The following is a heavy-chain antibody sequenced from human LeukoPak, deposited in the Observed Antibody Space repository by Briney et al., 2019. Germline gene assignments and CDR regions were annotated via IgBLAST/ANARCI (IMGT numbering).Heavy chain of an antibody. D-gene: IGHD6-19*01. CDR1: GFTFSNYN. CDR2: ITSSGTYI. V-gene: IGHV3-21*01. J-gene: IGHJ4*02. Sequence: GGSLRLSCAASGFTFSNYNMNWVRQAPGKVLEWVSSITSSGTYIFYADSVRGRFTISRDNAKNSLYLQMNSLRAEDTAVYYCARGRGLGELAVASFDSWGQGILVTVSS. CDR3: ARGRGLGELAVASFDS.